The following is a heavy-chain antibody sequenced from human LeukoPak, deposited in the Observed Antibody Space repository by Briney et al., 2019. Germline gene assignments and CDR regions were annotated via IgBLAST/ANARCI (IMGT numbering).Heavy chain of an antibody. CDR1: GGSFSDYY. V-gene: IGHV4-34*01. Sequence: SETLSLTCAVYGGSFSDYYWSWIRQSPEKGLEWIGEINHSGSANYNPSLRSRVTISIDTSKNQFSLKLRYVTAADTAVYYCARVLRIGRYFDLWGRGTLVTVSS. J-gene: IGHJ2*01. D-gene: IGHD2-15*01. CDR3: ARVLRIGRYFDL. CDR2: INHSGSA.